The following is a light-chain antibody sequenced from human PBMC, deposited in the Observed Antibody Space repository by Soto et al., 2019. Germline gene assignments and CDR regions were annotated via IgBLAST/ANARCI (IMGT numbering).Light chain of an antibody. CDR2: DVS. CDR3: SSYKTSSTRYV. CDR1: SSDVGGYNY. J-gene: IGLJ1*01. V-gene: IGLV2-14*03. Sequence: QSALTQPASVSGSPGQSITISCTGTSSDVGGYNYVSWYQQHPGKAPKLLIYDVSYRPSGVSNRFSGSKSGSTATLTVSGLQAEDEADYYCSSYKTSSTRYVFGSGTKVTVL.